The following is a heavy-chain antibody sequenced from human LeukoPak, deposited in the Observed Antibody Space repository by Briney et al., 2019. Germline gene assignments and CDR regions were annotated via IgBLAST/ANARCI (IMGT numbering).Heavy chain of an antibody. CDR3: ARGTPYDFWSGFRAYYYMDV. Sequence: ASVKVSCKASGYTFTSYHMHWVRQAPGQGLDWMGIINPSAGITTYAQKFQGRVAMTKDTSTSTVYMELSSLRSEDTAVYYCARGTPYDFWSGFRAYYYMDVWGKGTTVTVSS. CDR1: GYTFTSYH. CDR2: INPSAGIT. D-gene: IGHD3-3*01. J-gene: IGHJ6*03. V-gene: IGHV1-46*01.